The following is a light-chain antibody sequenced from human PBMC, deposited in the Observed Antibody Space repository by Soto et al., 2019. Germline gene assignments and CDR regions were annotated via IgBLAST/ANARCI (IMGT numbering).Light chain of an antibody. CDR3: QQRSNWIT. Sequence: DIQMTQSPSSLSASVGDRVTITCRASQSIRSYLNWYQQKPGKAPKLLIYAASSLQSGVPSRFSGSGSGTDFTLTISSLEPEDFAVYYCQQRSNWITFGQGTRLEIK. CDR2: AAS. J-gene: IGKJ5*01. V-gene: IGKV1-39*01. CDR1: QSIRSY.